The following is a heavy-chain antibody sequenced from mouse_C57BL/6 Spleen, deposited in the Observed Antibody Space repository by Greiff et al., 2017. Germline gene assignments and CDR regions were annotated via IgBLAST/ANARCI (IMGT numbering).Heavy chain of an antibody. Sequence: EVKLMESGPGLVKPSQSLSLTCSVTGYSITSGYYWNWIRQFPGNKLEWMGYISYDGSNNYNPSLKNRISITRDTSKNQFFLKLNSVTTEDTATYYCARTYGYDPFAYWGQGTLVTVSA. CDR3: ARTYGYDPFAY. V-gene: IGHV3-6*01. J-gene: IGHJ3*01. CDR2: ISYDGSN. D-gene: IGHD2-2*01. CDR1: GYSITSGYY.